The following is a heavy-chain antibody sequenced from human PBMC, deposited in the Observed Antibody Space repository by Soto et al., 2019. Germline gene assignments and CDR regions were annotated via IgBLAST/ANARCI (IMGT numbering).Heavy chain of an antibody. CDR2: ISRNSGSI. Sequence: EVQLVESGGGLVQPGRSLRLSCVASGFTFDDSAMHWVRQPPGKGLEWVSGISRNSGSIAYADSVKGRFTISRDNGKKSLYLQMNSLRPEDTALYYCAKDLTFTIFEDGMHVWGQGTTVTVSS. V-gene: IGHV3-9*01. CDR3: AKDLTFTIFEDGMHV. J-gene: IGHJ6*02. CDR1: GFTFDDSA. D-gene: IGHD3-3*01.